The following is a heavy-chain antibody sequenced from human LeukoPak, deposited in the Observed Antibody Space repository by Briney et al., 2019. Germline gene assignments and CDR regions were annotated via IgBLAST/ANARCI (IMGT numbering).Heavy chain of an antibody. Sequence: QAGGSLRLSCAASGFTFSSYGMHWVRQAPGKGLEWVAFIRYDGSNKYYADSVKGRFTISRDNSKNTLYLQMNSLRAEDTAVYYCAKEGDTSIVVVPAGFDYWGQGTLVTVSS. V-gene: IGHV3-30*02. CDR1: GFTFSSYG. J-gene: IGHJ4*02. CDR3: AKEGDTSIVVVPAGFDY. D-gene: IGHD2-2*01. CDR2: IRYDGSNK.